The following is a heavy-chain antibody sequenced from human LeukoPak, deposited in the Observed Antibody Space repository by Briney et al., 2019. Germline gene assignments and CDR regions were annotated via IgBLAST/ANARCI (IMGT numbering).Heavy chain of an antibody. CDR2: IYYSGST. Sequence: KPSETLSLTCTVSGGSISSSSYYWGWIRQPPGKGLEWIGSIYYSGSTYYNPSLKSRVTISVDTSKNQFSLKLSSVTAADTAVYYCAREKRRRDGYNNSGYYFDYWGQGTLVTVSS. CDR1: GGSISSSSYY. V-gene: IGHV4-39*07. J-gene: IGHJ4*02. D-gene: IGHD5-24*01. CDR3: AREKRRRDGYNNSGYYFDY.